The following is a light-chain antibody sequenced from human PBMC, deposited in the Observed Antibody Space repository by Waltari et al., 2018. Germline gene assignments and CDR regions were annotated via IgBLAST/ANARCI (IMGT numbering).Light chain of an antibody. J-gene: IGKJ4*01. CDR1: QSISSW. Sequence: DIQMTQSPSSLSASIGDRVTFTCRASQSISSWLAWYQQKPGTAPKLLSSKASTLESGVPARFSGSGSGTEFTLTISSLQPDDFATYYCQQHTSFSLTFGGGTTVEIK. CDR3: QQHTSFSLT. CDR2: KAS. V-gene: IGKV1-5*03.